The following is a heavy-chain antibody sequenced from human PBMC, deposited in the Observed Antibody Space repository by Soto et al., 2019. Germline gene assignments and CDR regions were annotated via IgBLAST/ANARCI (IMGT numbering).Heavy chain of an antibody. CDR1: GGSFSGYS. J-gene: IGHJ6*02. CDR3: ARFPQSRAGLSPWYYYGMDV. D-gene: IGHD6-13*01. CDR2: INHSGST. V-gene: IGHV4-34*01. Sequence: SETLSLTCAVYGGSFSGYSWSWIRQPPGKGLEWIGEINHSGSTNYNPSLKSRVTISVDTSKNQFSLKLSSVTAADTAVYYCARFPQSRAGLSPWYYYGMDVWGQGTTVT.